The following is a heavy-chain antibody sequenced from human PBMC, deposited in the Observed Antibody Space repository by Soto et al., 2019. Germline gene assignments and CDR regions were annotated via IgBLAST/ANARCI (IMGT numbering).Heavy chain of an antibody. CDR1: GGSISSYY. CDR2: IYYSGST. Sequence: SETLSLTCTVSGGSISSYYWSWIRQPPGKGLEWIGYIYYSGSTNYNPSLKSRVTISVDTSKNQFSLKLSSVTAADTAVYYCERVNNRTPRYYDFWSGYSNWFDPWGQGTLVTVS. J-gene: IGHJ5*02. CDR3: ERVNNRTPRYYDFWSGYSNWFDP. D-gene: IGHD3-3*01. V-gene: IGHV4-59*01.